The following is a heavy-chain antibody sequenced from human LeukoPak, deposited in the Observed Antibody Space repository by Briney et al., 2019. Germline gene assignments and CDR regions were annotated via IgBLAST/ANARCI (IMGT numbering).Heavy chain of an antibody. Sequence: GGSETLLCTSSGYTSNIQDMLWARQAPGKGLVWVSRINGDGSSTTYADSVKGRFTISRDNAKNTLYLQMRSLRAEDTAVYYDAAGILPFTYWG. J-gene: IGHJ4*01. V-gene: IGHV3-74*01. CDR2: INGDGSST. D-gene: IGHD2-15*01. CDR3: AAGILPFTY. CDR1: GYTSNIQD.